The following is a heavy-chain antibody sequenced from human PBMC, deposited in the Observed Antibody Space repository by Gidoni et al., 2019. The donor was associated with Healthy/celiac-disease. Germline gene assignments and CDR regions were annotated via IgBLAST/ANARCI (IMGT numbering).Heavy chain of an antibody. J-gene: IGHJ4*02. CDR3: ARAASYVDTAMVTMGYFDY. Sequence: QVQLVQSGAEVKKPGASVKVSCQASGYTFTSYGISWVRQAPGQGLEWMGWISAYNGNTNYAQKLQGRVTMTTDTSTSTAYMELRSLRSDDTAVYYCARAASYVDTAMVTMGYFDYWGQGTLVTVSS. V-gene: IGHV1-18*01. D-gene: IGHD5-18*01. CDR2: ISAYNGNT. CDR1: GYTFTSYG.